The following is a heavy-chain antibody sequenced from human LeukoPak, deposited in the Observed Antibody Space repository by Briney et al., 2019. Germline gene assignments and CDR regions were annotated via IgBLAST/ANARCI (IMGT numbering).Heavy chain of an antibody. CDR2: ISGSGGST. Sequence: GGSLRLSCAASGFTFSSYAMSWVRQAPGKGLEWVSAISGSGGSTYYADSVKGRFTISRDNSKNTLYLQMNSLRAEDTAVYYCAKSDGYCSSTSCYTVYWGQGTLVTVSS. D-gene: IGHD2-2*02. J-gene: IGHJ4*02. V-gene: IGHV3-23*01. CDR1: GFTFSSYA. CDR3: AKSDGYCSSTSCYTVY.